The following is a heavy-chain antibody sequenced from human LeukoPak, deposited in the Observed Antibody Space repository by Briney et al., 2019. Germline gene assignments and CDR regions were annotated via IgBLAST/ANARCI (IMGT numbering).Heavy chain of an antibody. D-gene: IGHD3-3*01. J-gene: IGHJ5*02. CDR1: GYTFTGYY. CDR2: INPNSGGT. Sequence: ASVKVSCKASGYTFTGYYMHWGRQAPGQGREWMGRINPNSGGTNYAQKFQGRVTMTRDTSISTAYMELSRLRSDDTAVYYCARAGGMITIFGVVPNWFDPWGQGTLVTVSS. CDR3: ARAGGMITIFGVVPNWFDP. V-gene: IGHV1-2*06.